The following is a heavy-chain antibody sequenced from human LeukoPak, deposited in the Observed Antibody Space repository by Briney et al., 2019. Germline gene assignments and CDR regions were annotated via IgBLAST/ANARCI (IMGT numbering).Heavy chain of an antibody. CDR3: AGEDNSSGYRPFDI. CDR2: INPNNGGT. J-gene: IGHJ3*02. V-gene: IGHV1-2*06. CDR1: GYTFTGYY. Sequence: ASVKVSCKASGYTFTGYYIHWVRPAPGQGLDWMGRINPNNGGTNYAQKFQGRVTMTRDMSMSTAYMELSRLRSDDTAVYYCAGEDNSSGYRPFDIWGQRTMVTVPS. D-gene: IGHD3-22*01.